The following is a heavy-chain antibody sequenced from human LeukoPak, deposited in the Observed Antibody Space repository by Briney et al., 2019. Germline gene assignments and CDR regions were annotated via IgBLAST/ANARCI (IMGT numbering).Heavy chain of an antibody. V-gene: IGHV5-51*01. J-gene: IGHJ6*03. Sequence: GESLKISCKGSGYSFTGYWIGWVRQMPGKGLEWMGIIYPGDSDTRYSPSFQGQVTISADKSISTAYLQWSSLKASDTAMHYCARQYDYGDHGTYYYYMDVWGKGTTVTVSS. CDR1: GYSFTGYW. CDR2: IYPGDSDT. D-gene: IGHD4-17*01. CDR3: ARQYDYGDHGTYYYYMDV.